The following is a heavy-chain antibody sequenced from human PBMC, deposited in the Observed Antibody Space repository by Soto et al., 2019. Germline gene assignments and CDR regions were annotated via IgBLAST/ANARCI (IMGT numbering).Heavy chain of an antibody. J-gene: IGHJ6*02. D-gene: IGHD1-26*01. Sequence: NPSETLSLTCAVYGGSFSGYYWSWIRQPPGKGLEWIGEINHSGSTNYNPSLKSRVTISVDTSKNQFSLKLSSVTAADTAVYYCAKGSYYFRYYYYGMDVWGQGTTVTVSS. V-gene: IGHV4-34*01. CDR3: AKGSYYFRYYYYGMDV. CDR2: INHSGST. CDR1: GGSFSGYY.